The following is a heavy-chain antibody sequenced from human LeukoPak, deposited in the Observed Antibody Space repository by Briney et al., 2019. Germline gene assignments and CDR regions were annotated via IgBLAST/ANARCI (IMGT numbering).Heavy chain of an antibody. CDR3: ARGVVVPAAPLLGWFDP. Sequence: PSETLSLTCAVYGGSFSGYYWSWIRQPPGKGLEWIGEINHSGSTNYNPSLKSRVTISIDTSKNQFSLNLSSVAAADTAVYYCARGVVVPAAPLLGWFDPWGQGTLVTVSS. CDR1: GGSFSGYY. D-gene: IGHD2-2*01. V-gene: IGHV4-34*01. CDR2: INHSGST. J-gene: IGHJ5*02.